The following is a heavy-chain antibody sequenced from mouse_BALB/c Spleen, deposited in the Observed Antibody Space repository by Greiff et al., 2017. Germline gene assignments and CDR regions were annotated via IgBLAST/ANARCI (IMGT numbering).Heavy chain of an antibody. J-gene: IGHJ3*01. CDR2: ISSGGSYT. Sequence: DVKLVESGGDLVKPGGSLKLSCAASGFTFSSYGMSWVRQTPDKRLEWVATISSGGSYTYYPDSVKGRFTISRDNAKNTLYLQMSSLKSEDTAMYYCARELGPYWGQGTLVTVSA. CDR3: ARELGPY. V-gene: IGHV5-6*02. CDR1: GFTFSSYG. D-gene: IGHD4-1*01.